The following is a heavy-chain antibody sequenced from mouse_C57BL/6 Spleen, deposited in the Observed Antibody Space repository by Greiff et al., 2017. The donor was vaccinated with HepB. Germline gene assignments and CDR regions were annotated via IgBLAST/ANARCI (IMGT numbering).Heavy chain of an antibody. CDR1: GYAFSSSW. Sequence: QVQLQQSGPELVKPGASVKISCKASGYAFSSSWMNWVKQRPGKGLEWIGRIYPGDGDTNYNGKFKGKAKLTADKSSSPAYMQLSSLTSEDSAVYFCARDNYGSKDYFDYWGQGTTLTVSS. CDR3: ARDNYGSKDYFDY. J-gene: IGHJ2*01. V-gene: IGHV1-82*01. CDR2: IYPGDGDT. D-gene: IGHD1-1*01.